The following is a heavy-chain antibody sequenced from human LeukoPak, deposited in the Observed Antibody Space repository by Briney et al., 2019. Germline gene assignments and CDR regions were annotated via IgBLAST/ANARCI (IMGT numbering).Heavy chain of an antibody. CDR3: ARAHDSSGFQAY. CDR1: GGTFSSYA. V-gene: IGHV1-69*06. Sequence: GSSVKVSCKASGGTFSSYAISWVRQAPGQGLEWMGGIIPMYGTPDYAQKFQGRVTITADKSTSTAYMELSSLRYEDTAVYYCARAHDSSGFQAYWGHGTLVTDSS. J-gene: IGHJ4*01. D-gene: IGHD3-22*01. CDR2: IIPMYGTP.